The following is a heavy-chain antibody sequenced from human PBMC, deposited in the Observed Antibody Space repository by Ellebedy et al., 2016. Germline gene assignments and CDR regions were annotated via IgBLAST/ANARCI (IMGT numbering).Heavy chain of an antibody. Sequence: GGSLRLXCATSGFTFDDYALHWVRQVPGKSLEWVSGISWNSAAIGYGEAVKGRFTISRDSAKNYLYLQMNSLRVGDTALYFCAKGTMDYLHHWGQGTLVTVSS. CDR1: GFTFDDYA. CDR2: ISWNSAAI. D-gene: IGHD3-10*01. V-gene: IGHV3-9*01. J-gene: IGHJ4*02. CDR3: AKGTMDYLHH.